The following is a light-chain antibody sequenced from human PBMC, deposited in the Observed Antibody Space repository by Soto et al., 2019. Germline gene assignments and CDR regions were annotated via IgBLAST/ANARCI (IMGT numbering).Light chain of an antibody. CDR2: GAS. CDR1: QSINIY. Sequence: IQLTQSPSSLSASVGDRVTVTCRASQSINIYLNWYQQKPGKAPTLLIYGASTLQSGVPSRFSGGGSRTEFTLTISSLQTEDFATFYCQQSYRSPYTFGQGTKLDI. J-gene: IGKJ2*01. V-gene: IGKV1-39*01. CDR3: QQSYRSPYT.